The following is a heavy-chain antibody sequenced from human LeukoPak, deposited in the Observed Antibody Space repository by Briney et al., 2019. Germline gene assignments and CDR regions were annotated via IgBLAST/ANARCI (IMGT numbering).Heavy chain of an antibody. CDR3: AREGYCSSTSCQIDAFDI. D-gene: IGHD2-2*01. J-gene: IGHJ3*02. Sequence: GGSLRLSCAASGFTFSSYAMHWVRQAPGKGLEWVAVISYDGSNKYYADSVKGRFTISRDNSKNTLYLQRNSLRAEDTAVYYCAREGYCSSTSCQIDAFDIWGQGTMVTVSS. CDR2: ISYDGSNK. CDR1: GFTFSSYA. V-gene: IGHV3-30*04.